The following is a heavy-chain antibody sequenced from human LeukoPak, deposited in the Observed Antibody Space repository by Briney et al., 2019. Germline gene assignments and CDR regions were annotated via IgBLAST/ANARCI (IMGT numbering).Heavy chain of an antibody. CDR1: GGSISSYY. D-gene: IGHD3-10*01. CDR3: ARRPNYHGSGIYLHFDL. CDR2: IYYSGST. Sequence: SETLSLTCTVSGGSISSYYWSWIRQPPGKGLEWLGYIYYSGSTNYNPSLKCRVTISVETSKNQFSLKLSSVTAADTAVYYCARRPNYHGSGIYLHFDLWGRGTLVTVPS. J-gene: IGHJ2*01. V-gene: IGHV4-59*08.